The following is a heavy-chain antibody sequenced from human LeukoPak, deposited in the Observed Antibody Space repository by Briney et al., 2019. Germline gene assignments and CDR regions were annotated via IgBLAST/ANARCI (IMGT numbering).Heavy chain of an antibody. J-gene: IGHJ4*02. D-gene: IGHD4-23*01. CDR3: ARDWARGNSYYVDY. CDR1: GFSFSDYG. V-gene: IGHV3-30*03. Sequence: GGSLRLSCEASGFSFSDYGMHWVRQAPGKGLECVALISNDGTNKFYVDPVKGRFTISRDNSKNTLCLQMDSLRTEDTAVYYCARDWARGNSYYVDYWGQGTLVTVSS. CDR2: ISNDGTNK.